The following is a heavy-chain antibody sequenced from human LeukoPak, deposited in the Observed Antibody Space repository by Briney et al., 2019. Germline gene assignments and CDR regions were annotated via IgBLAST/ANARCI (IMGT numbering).Heavy chain of an antibody. D-gene: IGHD1-26*01. J-gene: IGHJ4*02. CDR2: IIYDGDSE. Sequence: GRSLRLSCGASGFTFDTYNMHWVRQAPGTGLEWVAMIIYDGDSESYADTVKGRFTISRDNSKNLLYLHMNSLRDEDTAIYYCARDLSGSFSIDYWGQGTLVTVSS. V-gene: IGHV3-30*04. CDR1: GFTFDTYN. CDR3: ARDLSGSFSIDY.